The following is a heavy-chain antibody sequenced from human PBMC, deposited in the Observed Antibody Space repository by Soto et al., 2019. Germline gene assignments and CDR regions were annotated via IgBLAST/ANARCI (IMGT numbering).Heavy chain of an antibody. CDR2: IYYSGST. CDR3: ARDSIVGATNWLDP. D-gene: IGHD1-26*01. Sequence: SETLSLTCTVSGGSISSYYWSWIRRPPGKGLEWIGYIYYSGSTNYNPSLKSRVTVSVDTSKNQFSLKLSSVTAADTAVYYCARDSIVGATNWLDPWGQGTLVTVSS. V-gene: IGHV4-59*01. J-gene: IGHJ5*02. CDR1: GGSISSYY.